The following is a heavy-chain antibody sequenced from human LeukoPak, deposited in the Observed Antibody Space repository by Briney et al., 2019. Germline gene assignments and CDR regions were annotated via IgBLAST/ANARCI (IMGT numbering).Heavy chain of an antibody. Sequence: ASVKVSCKASGYTLTSYYMHWVRQAPGQGLEWMGIINPSGGSTSYAQKFQGRVTMTRDTSTSTVYMELSSLRSEDTAVYYCAREGYDSSGYPPKDVWGQGTTVTVSS. D-gene: IGHD3-22*01. CDR3: AREGYDSSGYPPKDV. CDR1: GYTLTSYY. V-gene: IGHV1-46*01. J-gene: IGHJ6*02. CDR2: INPSGGST.